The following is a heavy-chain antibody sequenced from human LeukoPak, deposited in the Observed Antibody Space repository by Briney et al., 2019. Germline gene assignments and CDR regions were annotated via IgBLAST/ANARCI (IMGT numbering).Heavy chain of an antibody. V-gene: IGHV4-34*01. D-gene: IGHD2-21*01. CDR3: ARMAVVRGWFDP. Sequence: SETLSLTCAVYGGSFSGYYWSWIRQPPGKGLEWIGEINHSGSTNYNPSLKSRVTISVDTSKNQFPLKLSSVTAADTAVYYCARMAVVRGWFDPWGQGTLVTVSS. CDR1: GGSFSGYY. CDR2: INHSGST. J-gene: IGHJ5*02.